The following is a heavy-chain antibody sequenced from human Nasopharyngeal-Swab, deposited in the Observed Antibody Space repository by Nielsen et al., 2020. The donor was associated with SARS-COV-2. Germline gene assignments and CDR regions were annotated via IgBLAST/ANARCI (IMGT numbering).Heavy chain of an antibody. J-gene: IGHJ4*02. CDR3: AREWVGATPYFDY. D-gene: IGHD1-26*01. CDR1: GFTFSSYA. Sequence: GESLKISCAASGFTFSSYAMHWVRQAPGKGLEWVAVISYDGSNKYYADSVKGRFTISRDNSKNTLHLQMNSLRAEDTAVYYCAREWVGATPYFDYWGQGTLVTVSS. CDR2: ISYDGSNK. V-gene: IGHV3-30*04.